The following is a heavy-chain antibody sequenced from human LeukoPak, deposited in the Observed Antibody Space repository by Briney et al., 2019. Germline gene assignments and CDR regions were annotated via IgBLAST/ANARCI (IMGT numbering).Heavy chain of an antibody. CDR1: GYTFTTYG. CDR3: ARASDLDSFDY. V-gene: IGHV1-18*01. CDR2: INAYNGNT. J-gene: IGHJ4*02. Sequence: GASVKVSCKTSGYTFTTYGISWVRQAPGQGLEWMGWINAYNGNTIYAQKLQGRVTMTTDTSASTAYMELRSLRSDDTAVCYCARASDLDSFDYWGQGTLVTVSS.